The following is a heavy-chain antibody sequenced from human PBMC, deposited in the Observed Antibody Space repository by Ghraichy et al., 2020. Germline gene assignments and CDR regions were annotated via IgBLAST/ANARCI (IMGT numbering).Heavy chain of an antibody. Sequence: GGSLRLSCAASGFTLSQYWMIWVRQAPGKGLEWVANIDVDGTEKNYLGSVRGRFTISRDNARNSLFLQMNNLRVEDTAIYYCTTYRSAVWTFFDFWGLGTQVAVSS. V-gene: IGHV3-7*03. CDR1: GFTLSQYW. CDR2: IDVDGTEK. CDR3: TTYRSAVWTFFDF. J-gene: IGHJ4*02. D-gene: IGHD5-18*01.